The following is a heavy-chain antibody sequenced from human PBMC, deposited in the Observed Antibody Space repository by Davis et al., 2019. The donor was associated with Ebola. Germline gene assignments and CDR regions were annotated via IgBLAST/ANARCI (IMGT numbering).Heavy chain of an antibody. V-gene: IGHV3-48*04. CDR1: GFTFSSYS. J-gene: IGHJ2*01. CDR2: ISSSGSNGITI. Sequence: GGSLRLSCAASGFTFSSYSMNWVRQAPGKGLEWVSYISSSGSNGITIYYADSVKGRFTISRDNAKNSLYLQMNSLRAEDTAVYYCARDQKPLQWLATPYWYFDLWGRGTLVTVSS. CDR3: ARDQKPLQWLATPYWYFDL. D-gene: IGHD5-12*01.